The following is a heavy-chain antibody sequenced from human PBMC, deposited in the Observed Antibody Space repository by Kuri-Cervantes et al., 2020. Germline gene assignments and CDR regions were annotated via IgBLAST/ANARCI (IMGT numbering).Heavy chain of an antibody. CDR3: ARPPSYYGSGSYYYYLDY. CDR1: GFTFSDHY. D-gene: IGHD3-10*01. CDR2: TRNKANSYIT. J-gene: IGHJ4*02. Sequence: GGSLRLSCAASGFTFSDHYMDWVRQAPGKGLEWVGRTRNKANSYITEYAASVKGRFTISRDDSKNSLYLQMNSLKTEDTAVYYCARPPSYYGSGSYYYYLDYWGQGTLVTVSS. V-gene: IGHV3-72*01.